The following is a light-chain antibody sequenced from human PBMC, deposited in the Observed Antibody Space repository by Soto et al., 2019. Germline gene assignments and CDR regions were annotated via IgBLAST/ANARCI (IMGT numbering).Light chain of an antibody. Sequence: EIEMTQSPATLSVSPGERATLSCRASQRVGSNLAWYQQKHGQAPRLLIYAVSTRATGIPARFSGSGSGTEFTLTISSLQSEDFAVYYCQQYNNWPSLTFGGGTKVGIK. CDR1: QRVGSN. CDR3: QQYNNWPSLT. V-gene: IGKV3-15*01. J-gene: IGKJ4*01. CDR2: AVS.